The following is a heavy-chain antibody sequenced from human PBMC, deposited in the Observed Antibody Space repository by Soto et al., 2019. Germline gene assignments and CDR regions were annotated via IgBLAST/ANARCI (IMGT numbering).Heavy chain of an antibody. Sequence: ASVKVSRLDSGGTYSSSAISWVRKTNGTSLEWMGWIIAGSGNTKYSQNFQGRVSITRDTSASTVYMELDRLTSADTAVHYLAGNMETVCPLANDAREICGQGTMST. V-gene: IGHV1-3*01. CDR2: IIAGSGNT. CDR3: AGNMETVCPLANDAREI. CDR1: GGTYSSSA. D-gene: IGHD2-2*01. J-gene: IGHJ3*02.